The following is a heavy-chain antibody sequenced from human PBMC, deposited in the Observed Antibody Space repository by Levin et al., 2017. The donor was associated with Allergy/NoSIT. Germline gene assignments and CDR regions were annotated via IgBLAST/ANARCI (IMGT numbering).Heavy chain of an antibody. CDR2: ISFSSSYI. J-gene: IGHJ4*02. V-gene: IGHV3-23*01. D-gene: IGHD5-18*01. CDR1: EFTSS. CDR3: AKGGVIQAYFFDS. Sequence: GESLKISCAASEFTSSMSWFRQAPGKGLEWISAISFSSSYIFHADSVKGRFTVSRDNSKNTLYLQMNSLRPEDTAVYYCAKGGVIQAYFFDSWGQGTLVTVSS.